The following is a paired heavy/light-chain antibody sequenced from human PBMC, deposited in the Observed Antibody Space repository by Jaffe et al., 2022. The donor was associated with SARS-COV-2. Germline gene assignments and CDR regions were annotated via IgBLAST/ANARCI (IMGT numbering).Heavy chain of an antibody. CDR3: ARDAEYRTSRDSLDI. CDR1: GFSFSSYW. CDR2: IKQDGSEK. J-gene: IGHJ3*02. Sequence: EVQLVESGGGLVQPGGSLRLSCAASGFSFSSYWMNWVRQAPGKGLEWVANIKQDGSEKNYVDSVKGRFTISRDNAKNSLYLQMNSLRAGDTAIYYCARDAEYRTSRDSLDIWGQGTLVTVSS. D-gene: IGHD6-6*01. V-gene: IGHV3-7*01.
Light chain of an antibody. CDR2: GAS. CDR3: LQDFNYPRV. V-gene: IGKV1-6*01. J-gene: IGKJ1*01. CDR1: QGIRSD. Sequence: AIQMTQSPSSLSASVGDRVTITCRASQGIRSDLAWYQQKPGKAPKLLIYGASSLQSGVPSRFSGSGSGRDFTLTISSLQPEDFATYYCLQDFNYPRVFGQGTKVEVK.